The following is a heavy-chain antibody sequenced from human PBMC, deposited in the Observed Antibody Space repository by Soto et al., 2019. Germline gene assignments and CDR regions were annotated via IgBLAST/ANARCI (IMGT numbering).Heavy chain of an antibody. V-gene: IGHV3-9*01. CDR2: ISWNSGNI. Sequence: DVQLEESGGALVQPGRSLRLSCAASGFTFDDYAMRWVRQVLGKGLEWVSSISWNSGNIGYADSVKGRFTTSRDNAKNSLYLQMNSLRPEDTALYYCVRSKGGYSYGTPFDYWGQGTLVTVSS. CDR3: VRSKGGYSYGTPFDY. D-gene: IGHD5-18*01. J-gene: IGHJ4*02. CDR1: GFTFDDYA.